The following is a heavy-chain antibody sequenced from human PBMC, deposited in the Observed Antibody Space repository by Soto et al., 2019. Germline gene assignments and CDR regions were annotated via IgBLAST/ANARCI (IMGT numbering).Heavy chain of an antibody. CDR2: ISCSSSTK. J-gene: IGHJ4*02. CDR1: AFTFSSYS. V-gene: IGHV3-48*01. CDR3: ARIGDWSCGSCYSDY. Sequence: PGGSLRLSCAASAFTFSSYSMNWVRQAPGKGLEWVAYISCSSSTKYYADSVKGRFTISRDKSKNTLYLQMNSLRAEDTAVYYCARIGDWSCGSCYSDYWGQGTLVTVSS. D-gene: IGHD2-15*01.